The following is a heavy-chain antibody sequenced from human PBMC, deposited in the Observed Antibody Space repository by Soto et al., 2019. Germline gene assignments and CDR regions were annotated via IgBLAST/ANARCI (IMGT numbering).Heavy chain of an antibody. CDR2: ISSSGSIK. CDR1: GFTFSDYY. J-gene: IGHJ4*02. V-gene: IGHV3-11*01. CDR3: ARAAGSSWYHYY. Sequence: QVQLVESGGGLIKPGGSLRLSCAASGFTFSDYYLTWIRQAPGKGLDWVSHISSSGSIKYYADSVKGRFTISRDNGKNSLYLQMNSLRADDTAIYYCARAAGSSWYHYYWGQGILVTVSS. D-gene: IGHD6-13*01.